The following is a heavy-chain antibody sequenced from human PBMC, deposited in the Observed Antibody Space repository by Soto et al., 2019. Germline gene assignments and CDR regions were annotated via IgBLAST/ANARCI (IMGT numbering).Heavy chain of an antibody. V-gene: IGHV3-30-3*01. D-gene: IGHD3-9*01. J-gene: IGHJ6*02. Sequence: GGSLRLSCAASGITFSGYAMHWVRQAPGKGLEWVALISYDGSNKYYADSVKGRFTISRDTSKNTLYLQMNGLRAEDTAVYYCARDGGVKRYFDWASYGMDVWGQGTTVTVSS. CDR2: ISYDGSNK. CDR1: GITFSGYA. CDR3: ARDGGVKRYFDWASYGMDV.